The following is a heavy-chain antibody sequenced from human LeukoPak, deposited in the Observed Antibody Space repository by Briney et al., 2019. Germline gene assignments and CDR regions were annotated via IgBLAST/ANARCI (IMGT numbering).Heavy chain of an antibody. CDR3: ARQFRSSWAKDY. CDR1: GYSFTSHW. D-gene: IGHD6-13*01. J-gene: IGHJ4*02. Sequence: ESLKISCKGSGYSFTSHWISWVRQMPGKGLEWMGRIDPSDSYTNYSPSFQGHVTFSSDKSISTAYLQWRSLKASDTAMYYCARQFRSSWAKDYWGQGTLVTVSS. CDR2: IDPSDSYT. V-gene: IGHV5-10-1*01.